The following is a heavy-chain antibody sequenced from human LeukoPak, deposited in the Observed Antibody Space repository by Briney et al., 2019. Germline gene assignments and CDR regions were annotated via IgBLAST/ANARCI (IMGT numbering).Heavy chain of an antibody. Sequence: GGSLRLSCAASGFTFSNAWMSWVRQAPGKGLEWVAVISYDGSNKYYADSVKGRFTISRDNSKNTLYLQINSLRAEDTGVYYCARDRISMKARGEPDYWGPGTLVTVSS. D-gene: IGHD3-22*01. CDR2: ISYDGSNK. J-gene: IGHJ4*02. CDR3: ARDRISMKARGEPDY. V-gene: IGHV3-30-3*01. CDR1: GFTFSNAW.